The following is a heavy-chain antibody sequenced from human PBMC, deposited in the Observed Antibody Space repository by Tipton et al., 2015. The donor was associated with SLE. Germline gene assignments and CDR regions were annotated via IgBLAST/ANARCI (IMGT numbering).Heavy chain of an antibody. CDR1: GLNLSMHW. J-gene: IGHJ6*02. V-gene: IGHV3-7*01. CDR2: INHDGSEK. CDR3: ARDRWELLRYYYYGMDV. D-gene: IGHD1-26*01. Sequence: SLRLSCAASGLNLSMHWMNWVRQAPGKGLEWVANINHDGSEKFYVDSVKGRFTISRDNAKNSLYLQMNSLRAEDTAVYYCARDRWELLRYYYYGMDVWGQGTTVTVSS.